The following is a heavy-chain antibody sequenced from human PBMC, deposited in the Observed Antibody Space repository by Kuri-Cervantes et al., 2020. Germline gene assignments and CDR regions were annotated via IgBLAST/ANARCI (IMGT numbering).Heavy chain of an antibody. CDR1: GFTFDDYA. CDR2: ISWNSGSI. V-gene: IGHV3-9*01. D-gene: IGHD3-10*01. CDR3: ARDLGD. J-gene: IGHJ4*02. Sequence: SLKISCAASGFTFDDYAMHWVRQAPGKGLEWVSGISWNSGSIGYADSVKGRFTISRDNSKNTLYLQMNSLRAEDTAVYYCARDLGDWGQGTLVTVSS.